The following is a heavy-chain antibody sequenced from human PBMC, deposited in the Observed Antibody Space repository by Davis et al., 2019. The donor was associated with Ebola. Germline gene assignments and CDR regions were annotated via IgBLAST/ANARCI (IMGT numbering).Heavy chain of an antibody. J-gene: IGHJ6*02. CDR3: AKLMADPHFYYGMDV. Sequence: GESLKISCAASGFTFTSYAMTWVRQAPGKGLEWVSGINGFNGYTYYADSVKGRFTISRDNSRNTVYLEMNTLRVEDTAIYYCAKLMADPHFYYGMDVWGQGTTVTVS. V-gene: IGHV3-23*01. CDR2: INGFNGYT. D-gene: IGHD5-24*01. CDR1: GFTFTSYA.